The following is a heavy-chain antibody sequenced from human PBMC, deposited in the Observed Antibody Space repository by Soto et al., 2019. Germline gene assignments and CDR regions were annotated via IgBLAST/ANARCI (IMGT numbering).Heavy chain of an antibody. V-gene: IGHV4-59*01. Sequence: SETLSLTCTVSGGSISSYYWSWIRQPPGKGLEWIGYIYYSGSTNYNPSLKSRVTISVDTSKNQFSLKLSSVTAADTAVYYCARDPESGSYNPYFDYWGQGTLVTVSS. CDR3: ARDPESGSYNPYFDY. CDR1: GGSISSYY. CDR2: IYYSGST. D-gene: IGHD1-26*01. J-gene: IGHJ4*02.